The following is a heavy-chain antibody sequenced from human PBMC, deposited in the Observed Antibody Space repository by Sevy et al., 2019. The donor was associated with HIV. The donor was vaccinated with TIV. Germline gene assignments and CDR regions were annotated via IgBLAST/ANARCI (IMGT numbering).Heavy chain of an antibody. Sequence: ASVKVSCKASGYTFTSYGISWVRQAPGQGLEWMGWISAYNGNTNYAQKLQGRVTMTTDTSTSTAYMELRSLRTDDTAVYYCAREMNYYDSSGYYSQYYFDYWGQGTLVTVSS. CDR3: AREMNYYDSSGYYSQYYFDY. D-gene: IGHD3-22*01. CDR2: ISAYNGNT. J-gene: IGHJ4*02. CDR1: GYTFTSYG. V-gene: IGHV1-18*01.